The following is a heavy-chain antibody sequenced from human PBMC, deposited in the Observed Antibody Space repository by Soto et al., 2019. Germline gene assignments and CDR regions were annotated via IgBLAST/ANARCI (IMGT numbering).Heavy chain of an antibody. CDR1: GFTFSSYG. CDR2: ISYDGSNK. D-gene: IGHD4-17*01. V-gene: IGHV3-30*18. Sequence: QVQLVESGGGVVQPGRSLRLSCAASGFTFSSYGMHWVRQAPGKGLEWVAVISYDGSNKYYADSVKGRFTISRDNSKNTLYLQMNSLRAEDTAVYYCAKALPGYGSNSGFDYWGQGTLVTVSS. J-gene: IGHJ4*02. CDR3: AKALPGYGSNSGFDY.